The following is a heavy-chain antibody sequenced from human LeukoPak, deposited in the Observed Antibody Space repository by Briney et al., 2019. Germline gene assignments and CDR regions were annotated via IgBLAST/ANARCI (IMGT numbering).Heavy chain of an antibody. CDR2: IYTSGST. D-gene: IGHD3-10*01. Sequence: SETLSLTCTVSGGSISSGSYYWSWIRQPAGKGLEWIGRIYTSGSTNYNPSLKSRVTISVDTSKNQFSLKLSSVTAADTAVYYCARKVPHLQRRITMVRGVRGAFDIWGQGTMVTVSS. CDR3: ARKVPHLQRRITMVRGVRGAFDI. V-gene: IGHV4-61*02. CDR1: GGSISSGSYY. J-gene: IGHJ3*02.